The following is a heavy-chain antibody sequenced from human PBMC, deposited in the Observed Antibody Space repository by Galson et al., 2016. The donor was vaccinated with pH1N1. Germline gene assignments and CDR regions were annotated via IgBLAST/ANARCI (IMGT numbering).Heavy chain of an antibody. Sequence: KGLEWVSYIGSSGTTIYYADSVKGRFTISRDNAKNSLYLQMNSLRAEDTAVYYCARVDMILAEEYGMDVWGQGTTVTVSS. D-gene: IGHD3-22*01. J-gene: IGHJ6*02. V-gene: IGHV3-48*03. CDR3: ARVDMILAEEYGMDV. CDR2: IGSSGTTI.